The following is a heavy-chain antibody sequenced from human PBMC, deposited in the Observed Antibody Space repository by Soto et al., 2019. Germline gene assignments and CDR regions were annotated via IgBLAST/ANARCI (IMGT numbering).Heavy chain of an antibody. CDR1: GGSFSGYY. J-gene: IGHJ6*03. Sequence: SETLSLTCAVYGGSFSGYYWTWIRQPPGKGLEWIGEINHSGSTNYNPSLKSRVTISVDTSKNQFSLKLSSVTAADTAVYYCARGPPTYYYYYYMDVWGKGTTVTVSS. CDR3: ARGPPTYYYYYYMDV. V-gene: IGHV4-34*01. CDR2: INHSGST.